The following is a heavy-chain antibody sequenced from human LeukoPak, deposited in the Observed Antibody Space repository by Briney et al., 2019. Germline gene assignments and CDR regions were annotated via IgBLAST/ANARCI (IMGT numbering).Heavy chain of an antibody. J-gene: IGHJ4*02. CDR2: ISGSGGST. CDR1: GFTFSSYA. CDR3: AKDRSCTNDICHGDFDY. V-gene: IGHV3-23*01. D-gene: IGHD2-8*01. Sequence: GGSLRLSCAASGFTFSSYAVSWVRQAPGKGLEWVSSISGSGGSTYSADSVKGRFTISRGNSKNTLYLQMNSLRAEDTALYYCAKDRSCTNDICHGDFDYWGQGTLVSVSS.